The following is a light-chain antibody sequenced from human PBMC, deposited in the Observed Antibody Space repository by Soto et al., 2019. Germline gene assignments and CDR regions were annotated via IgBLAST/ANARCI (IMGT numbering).Light chain of an antibody. J-gene: IGLJ3*02. V-gene: IGLV2-14*01. Sequence: QSALTQPASVSGSPGQSITISCTGTSSDVGGYNYVSWYQQHPGKAPKLMIYEVSNRPSGVSNRFSGSKSGNTASLTISGLQAEDEADYYCSSYTSSSTLDWVFGGGTKLTAL. CDR3: SSYTSSSTLDWV. CDR1: SSDVGGYNY. CDR2: EVS.